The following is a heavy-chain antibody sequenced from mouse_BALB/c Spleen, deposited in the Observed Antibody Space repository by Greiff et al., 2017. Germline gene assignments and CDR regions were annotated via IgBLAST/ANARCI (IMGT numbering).Heavy chain of an antibody. Sequence: EVQGVESGGGLVQPGGSLKLSCAASGFDFSRYWMSWVRQAPGKGLEWIGEINPDSSTINYTPSLKDKFIISRDNAKNTLYLQMSKVRSEDTALYYCARGGRYGNSPFAYWGQGTLVTVSA. CDR2: INPDSSTI. V-gene: IGHV4-1*02. CDR3: ARGGRYGNSPFAY. D-gene: IGHD2-1*01. CDR1: GFDFSRYW. J-gene: IGHJ3*01.